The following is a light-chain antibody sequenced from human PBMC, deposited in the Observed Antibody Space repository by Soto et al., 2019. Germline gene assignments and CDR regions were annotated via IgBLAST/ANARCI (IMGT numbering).Light chain of an antibody. CDR1: LSVSVY. CDR3: HQRQYWPPIT. CDR2: DAS. V-gene: IGKV3-11*01. J-gene: IGKJ5*01. Sequence: VVLTQSPATLSLSPGERDTLXCRPSLSVSVYLDWYQQKPGQAPRLLISDASNRATGIPARFSGSGSGTDFTLTISSLEPEDFAVYYCHQRQYWPPITFGQGTRLEIK.